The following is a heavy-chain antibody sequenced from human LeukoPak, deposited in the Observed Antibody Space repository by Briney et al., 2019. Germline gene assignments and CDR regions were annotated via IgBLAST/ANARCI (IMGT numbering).Heavy chain of an antibody. CDR1: GDTISSSPYH. Sequence: SESLSLTCTVSGDTISSSPYHWVRIRQPPGQGLEWIRSISYSGDTYENPALKSRVTMSGDTSKNQVSLKLSSVTAADTAFYYCARRPVAGVTAHAFDVWGQGTMVTVSS. CDR2: ISYSGDT. CDR3: ARRPVAGVTAHAFDV. V-gene: IGHV4-39*01. J-gene: IGHJ3*01. D-gene: IGHD6-19*01.